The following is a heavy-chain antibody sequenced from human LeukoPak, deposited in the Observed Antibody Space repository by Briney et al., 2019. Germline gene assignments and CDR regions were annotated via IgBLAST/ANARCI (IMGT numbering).Heavy chain of an antibody. D-gene: IGHD2-2*01. V-gene: IGHV3-7*02. Sequence: GGSLRLSCAASGFTFSRYWMSWVRQAPGKGLEWVANIKEDGSVKYYVESVKGRFTISRDNAKNSLYLQMNSLRAEDTAVYYCARVGRYCSTTGCDYYYGMDVWGQGTTVTVSS. CDR3: ARVGRYCSTTGCDYYYGMDV. J-gene: IGHJ6*02. CDR2: IKEDGSVK. CDR1: GFTFSRYW.